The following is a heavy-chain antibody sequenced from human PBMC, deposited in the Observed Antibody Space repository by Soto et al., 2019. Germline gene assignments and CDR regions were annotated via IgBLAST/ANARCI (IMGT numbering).Heavy chain of an antibody. CDR2: FDPEDGEI. D-gene: IGHD1-1*01. V-gene: IGHV1-24*01. J-gene: IGHJ4*02. Sequence: ASLKVCCKVSGHTLTEFAMHWVRQAPGKGLEWMGGFDPEDGEIVYAQNFQGRVTMTEDTSTDSAYMELSSLKSEDTAVYYCAAGGTRWLHSPFDYWGQGTLVTVSS. CDR1: GHTLTEFA. CDR3: AAGGTRWLHSPFDY.